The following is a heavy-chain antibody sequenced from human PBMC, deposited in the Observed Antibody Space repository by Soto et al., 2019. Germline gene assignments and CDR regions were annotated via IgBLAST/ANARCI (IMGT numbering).Heavy chain of an antibody. CDR2: ISGSGGGT. V-gene: IGHV3-23*01. D-gene: IGHD3-22*01. CDR1: GFTFSSYA. Sequence: GGSLRLSCAASGFTFSSYAMSWVRQAPGKGLEWVSAISGSGGGTYYADSVKGRFTISRDNSKNTLYLQMNSLRAEDTAVYYCAKDSSGYPGGYFDYWGQGTLVTVSS. CDR3: AKDSSGYPGGYFDY. J-gene: IGHJ4*02.